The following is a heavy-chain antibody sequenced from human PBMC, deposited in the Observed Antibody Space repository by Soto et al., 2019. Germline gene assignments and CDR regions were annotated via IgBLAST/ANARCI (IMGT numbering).Heavy chain of an antibody. CDR1: GYTFTSYY. CDR2: INPSGGST. J-gene: IGHJ4*02. V-gene: IGHV1-46*01. D-gene: IGHD3-22*01. Sequence: ASVKVSCKASGYTFTSYYMHWVRQAPGQGLEWMGIINPSGGSTSYAQKFQGRVTMTRDTSTSTVYMELSSLRSEDTAVYYCARDRARYYDSSGYYLAYWGQGTLVTVSS. CDR3: ARDRARYYDSSGYYLAY.